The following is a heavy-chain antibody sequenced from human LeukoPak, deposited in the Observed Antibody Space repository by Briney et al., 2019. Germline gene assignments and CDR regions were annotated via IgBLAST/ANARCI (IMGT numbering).Heavy chain of an antibody. V-gene: IGHV4-59*01. CDR1: GGSMSGSY. Sequence: PSETLSLTCTVSGGSMSGSYWSWTRQPPGKGLEWIGSIHYTGSTNYNPSLKSRLTISLDTSENQFSVKLNSVTAAVTAVYYCAKDRVPGGYWGQGTLVTVSS. D-gene: IGHD1-1*01. CDR2: IHYTGST. J-gene: IGHJ1*01. CDR3: AKDRVPGGY.